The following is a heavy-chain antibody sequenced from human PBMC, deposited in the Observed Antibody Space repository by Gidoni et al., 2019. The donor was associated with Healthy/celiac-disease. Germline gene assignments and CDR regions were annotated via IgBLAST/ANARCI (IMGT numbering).Heavy chain of an antibody. J-gene: IGHJ2*01. Sequence: EVQLVEAGGGLVQPGGSLRTSCAASGFPFSSYAMGWVRQGPGKGLEWVSAISGSGGSTYYADSVKGRFTISRDNSKNTLYLQMNSLRAEDTAVYYCAKGRSGYYLWYFDLWGRGTLVTVSS. CDR1: GFPFSSYA. CDR3: AKGRSGYYLWYFDL. V-gene: IGHV3-23*04. D-gene: IGHD3-3*01. CDR2: ISGSGGST.